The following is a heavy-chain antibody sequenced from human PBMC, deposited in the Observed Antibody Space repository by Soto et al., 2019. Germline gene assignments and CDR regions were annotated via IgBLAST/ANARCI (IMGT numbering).Heavy chain of an antibody. CDR3: ARVVYYYDSSGYYFAY. CDR1: GFTFSSYG. D-gene: IGHD3-22*01. CDR2: ISYDGSNK. Sequence: PGGSLRLSCAASGFTFSSYGMHWVRQAPGKGLEWVAVISYDGSNKYYADSVKGRSTISRDNSKNTLYLQMNSLRSEDTAVYYCARVVYYYDSSGYYFAYWGQGTLVTVSS. J-gene: IGHJ4*02. V-gene: IGHV3-30*03.